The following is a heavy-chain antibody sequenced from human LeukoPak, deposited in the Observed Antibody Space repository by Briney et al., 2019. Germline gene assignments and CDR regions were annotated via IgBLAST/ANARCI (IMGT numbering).Heavy chain of an antibody. CDR2: ITSAGDT. CDR3: AREDLKLPHNWFDP. Sequence: PSETLSLTCTVSGGSISPYFWSWIRQPAGKGLEWIGRITSAGDTVYTPSLRGRVTMSLDTSKNQFSLILNSVTASDTALYYCAREDLKLPHNWFDPWGQGTLVTVSS. V-gene: IGHV4-4*07. CDR1: GGSISPYF. J-gene: IGHJ5*02.